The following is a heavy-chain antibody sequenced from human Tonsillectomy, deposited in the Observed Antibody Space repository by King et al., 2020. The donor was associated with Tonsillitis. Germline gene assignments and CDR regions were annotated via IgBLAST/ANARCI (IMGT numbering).Heavy chain of an antibody. Sequence: QLVQSGAEVKKPGSSVKVSFKASVGTFSSYAISLVRQAPGQGLEWMGGIIPIFGTANYAQKFQGRVTITADESTSTAYMELSSLRSEDTAVYYCARASLLYSSSWYYFDYWGQGTLVTVSS. V-gene: IGHV1-69*12. CDR2: IIPIFGTA. D-gene: IGHD6-13*01. CDR1: VGTFSSYA. J-gene: IGHJ4*02. CDR3: ARASLLYSSSWYYFDY.